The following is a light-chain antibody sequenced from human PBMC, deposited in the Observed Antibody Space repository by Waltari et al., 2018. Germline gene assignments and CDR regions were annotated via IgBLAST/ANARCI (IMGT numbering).Light chain of an antibody. CDR1: QSVLYSSNNKNY. Sequence: DIVMTQSPDSLAVSLGERATINCKSSQSVLYSSNNKNYLAWYQQKLGQTHKLLIYWASTRESGVPDRFSGSGSGTDFTLTISSLQAEDVAVYYCQQYYSSLTFGGGTKVEIK. CDR2: WAS. V-gene: IGKV4-1*01. J-gene: IGKJ4*01. CDR3: QQYYSSLT.